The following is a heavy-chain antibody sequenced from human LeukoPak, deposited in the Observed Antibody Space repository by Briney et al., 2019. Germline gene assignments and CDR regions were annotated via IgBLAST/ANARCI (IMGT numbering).Heavy chain of an antibody. CDR1: GGSFSGYY. CDR3: ARTPQYSGSEYYFDY. Sequence: SETLSLTCAVYGGSFSGYYWSWIRQPPGKGLEWIGEINHSGSTNYNPSLKSRVTISVDTSKNQFSLKLSSVTAADTAVYYCARTPQYSGSEYYFDYWGQGTLVTVSS. D-gene: IGHD1-26*01. V-gene: IGHV4-34*01. J-gene: IGHJ4*02. CDR2: INHSGST.